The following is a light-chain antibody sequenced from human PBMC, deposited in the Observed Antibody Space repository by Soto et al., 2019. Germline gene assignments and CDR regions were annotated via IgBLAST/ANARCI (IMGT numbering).Light chain of an antibody. CDR3: QQSYSTPRT. V-gene: IGKV1-39*01. J-gene: IGKJ2*01. CDR1: QSIITY. CDR2: AAS. Sequence: DIQMTQYPSSLSASVGDRVTIACRASQSIITYLYGYQQKPGRAPKLLIYAASTLQSWVPSRFSGRGYGSDFTLTISSLQPEDFATYYCQQSYSTPRTFGQGTKLEVK.